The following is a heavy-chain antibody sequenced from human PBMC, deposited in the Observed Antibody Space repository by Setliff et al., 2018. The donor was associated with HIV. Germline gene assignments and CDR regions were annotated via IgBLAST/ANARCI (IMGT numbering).Heavy chain of an antibody. CDR2: IYPGDSDS. Sequence: LGESLKISCHLSGYSFVDSWIGWVRQMPGKGLEWVGFIYPGDSDSRYSPSFRGQVTISADKSTTTAYLDWARLKASDTAMYYCVRYIGAAAGYIDHWGQGTLVTVSS. J-gene: IGHJ4*02. V-gene: IGHV5-51*01. CDR1: GYSFVDSW. CDR3: VRYIGAAAGYIDH. D-gene: IGHD6-25*01.